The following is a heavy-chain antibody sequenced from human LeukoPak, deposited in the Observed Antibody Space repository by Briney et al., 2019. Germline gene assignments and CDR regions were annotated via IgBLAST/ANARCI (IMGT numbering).Heavy chain of an antibody. D-gene: IGHD6-13*01. V-gene: IGHV3-48*02. J-gene: IGHJ4*02. CDR2: ISSPLSPI. CDR1: GFTFSSYS. CDR3: ARVPYSTVSFDY. Sequence: PGGSLRLSCAVSGFTFSSYSMNWVRQAAGKGVEWVLYISSPLSPIYYTHSVNRLFTISRDNANHSLYLQISSLRDDDTALYYCARVPYSTVSFDYWGQGTLLTVSS.